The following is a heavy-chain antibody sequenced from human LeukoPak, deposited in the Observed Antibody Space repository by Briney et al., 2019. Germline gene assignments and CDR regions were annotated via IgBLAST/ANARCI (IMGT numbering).Heavy chain of an antibody. J-gene: IGHJ6*02. CDR3: ARVYGSGSYYPTTYGMDV. CDR2: IYPGDSDT. CDR1: GYSFTSYW. V-gene: IGHV5-51*01. D-gene: IGHD3-10*01. Sequence: GESLKISCKGSGYSFTSYWIGWVRQMPGKGLEWMGIIYPGDSDTRYSPSFQGQVTISADKSISTAYLQWSSLKASDTAMYYCARVYGSGSYYPTTYGMDVWGQGTTVTVSS.